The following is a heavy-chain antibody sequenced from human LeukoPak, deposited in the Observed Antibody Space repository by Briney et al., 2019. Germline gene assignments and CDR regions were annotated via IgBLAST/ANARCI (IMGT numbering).Heavy chain of an antibody. D-gene: IGHD2-2*01. CDR3: ARVPSSTSCG. CDR1: GFTFDDYG. Sequence: GGSLRLSGAASGFTFDDYGMSWVRQAPGKGVVWVSRINSDGSSTSYADSVKGRFTISGDNAKNTLYLQMNSLRAEDTAVYYCARVPSSTSCGWGQGTLVTVSS. J-gene: IGHJ4*02. V-gene: IGHV3-74*01. CDR2: INSDGSST.